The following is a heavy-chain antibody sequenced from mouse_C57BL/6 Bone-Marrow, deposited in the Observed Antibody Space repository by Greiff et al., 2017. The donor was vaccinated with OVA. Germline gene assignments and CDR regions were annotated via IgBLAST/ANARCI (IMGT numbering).Heavy chain of an antibody. CDR3: ARHLTTVVAFYAMDY. CDR2: ISSGGSYT. J-gene: IGHJ4*01. Sequence: EVKLVESGGDLVKPGGSLKLSCAASGFTFSSYGMSWVRQTPDKRLEWVATISSGGSYTYYPDSVKGRFTISRDNAKNTLYLQMSSLKSEDTAMYYCARHLTTVVAFYAMDYWGQGTSVTVSS. V-gene: IGHV5-6*01. D-gene: IGHD1-1*01. CDR1: GFTFSSYG.